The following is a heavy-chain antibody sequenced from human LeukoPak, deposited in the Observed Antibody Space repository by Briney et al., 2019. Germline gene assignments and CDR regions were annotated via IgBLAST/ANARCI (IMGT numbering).Heavy chain of an antibody. D-gene: IGHD3-22*01. V-gene: IGHV4-39*01. CDR2: IYYSGST. Sequence: SETLSLTCAVYGGSFSGYYWGWIRQPPGKGLEWIGSIYYSGSTYYNPSLKSRVTVSADTSKNQFSLKLSSETAADTAVYYCARHSGYYYARDAFDIWGQGTTVTVSS. J-gene: IGHJ3*02. CDR1: GGSFSGYY. CDR3: ARHSGYYYARDAFDI.